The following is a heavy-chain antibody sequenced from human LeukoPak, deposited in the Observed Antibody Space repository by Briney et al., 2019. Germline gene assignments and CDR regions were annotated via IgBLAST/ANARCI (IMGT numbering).Heavy chain of an antibody. J-gene: IGHJ4*02. Sequence: GGSLRLSCAASGFTFADYAMHWVRHAPGKGLEWVSLISGDGGSTYYADSVKGRFTISRDNSKNSLYLQMNSLRTEDTALYYCAKAAYYYDSSGYYDYWGQGTLVTVSS. CDR2: ISGDGGST. CDR3: AKAAYYYDSSGYYDY. CDR1: GFTFADYA. D-gene: IGHD3-22*01. V-gene: IGHV3-43*02.